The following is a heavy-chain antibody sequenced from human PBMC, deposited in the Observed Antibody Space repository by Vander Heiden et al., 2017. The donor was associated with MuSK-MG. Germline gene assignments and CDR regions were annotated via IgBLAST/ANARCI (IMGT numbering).Heavy chain of an antibody. V-gene: IGHV4-59*01. J-gene: IGHJ4*02. Sequence: TASGGSISSYYWSCIRQPPGKGLQWIGYIYYSGSTNYNPSLKSRVTISGDTSKNQFSLKLRPVTAADTAVYDCARDYGGLDYWVQGTLVTVCS. CDR3: ARDYGGLDY. D-gene: IGHD3-10*01. CDR2: IYYSGST. CDR1: GGSISSYY.